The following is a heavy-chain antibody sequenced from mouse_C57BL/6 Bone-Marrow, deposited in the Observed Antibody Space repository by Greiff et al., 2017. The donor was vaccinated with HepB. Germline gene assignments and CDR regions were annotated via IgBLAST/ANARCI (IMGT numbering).Heavy chain of an antibody. CDR2: ISYSGST. CDR3: ARNYGSSGDWYFDV. CDR1: GYSITSGYD. D-gene: IGHD1-1*01. J-gene: IGHJ1*03. V-gene: IGHV3-1*01. Sequence: EVQGVESGPGMVKPSQSLSLTCTVTGYSITSGYDWHWIRHFPGNKLEWMGYISYSGSTNYNPSLKSRISITHDTSKNHFFLKLNSVTTEDTATYYCARNYGSSGDWYFDVWGTGTTVTVSS.